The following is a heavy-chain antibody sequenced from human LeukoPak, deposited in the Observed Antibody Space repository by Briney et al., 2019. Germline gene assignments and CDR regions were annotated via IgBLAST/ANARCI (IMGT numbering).Heavy chain of an antibody. J-gene: IGHJ4*02. Sequence: GGSLRLSCAASGFTVSSNYMSWVRQAPGKGLEWVSVIYSGGSTYYADSVKGRFTISRDNSKNTLYLQMNSLRAEDTAVYYCARDNSGWAALDYWGQGTLVTVSS. CDR1: GFTVSSNY. V-gene: IGHV3-66*01. CDR2: IYSGGST. CDR3: ARDNSGWAALDY. D-gene: IGHD6-19*01.